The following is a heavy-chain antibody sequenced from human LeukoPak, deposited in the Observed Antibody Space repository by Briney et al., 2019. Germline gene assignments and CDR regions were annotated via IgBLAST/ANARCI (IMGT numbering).Heavy chain of an antibody. CDR1: GFTFSSYA. Sequence: GGSLRLSCVASGFTFSSYAMHWVRQTPGKGLEYVSGINSNGGSTHYANSVKGRFTISRDNSKHTLYLQMNSLRAEDTAVYYCARAGPSSSWHQFDYWGQGTLVTVSS. J-gene: IGHJ4*02. V-gene: IGHV3-64*01. CDR2: INSNGGST. D-gene: IGHD6-13*01. CDR3: ARAGPSSSWHQFDY.